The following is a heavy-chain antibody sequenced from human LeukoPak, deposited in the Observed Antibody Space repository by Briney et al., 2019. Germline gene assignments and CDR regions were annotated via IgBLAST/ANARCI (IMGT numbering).Heavy chain of an antibody. V-gene: IGHV3-74*01. CDR2: ISSDGITT. D-gene: IGHD6-19*01. CDR1: GFTLRSYW. J-gene: IGHJ4*02. Sequence: GGSLRLSCAASGFTLRSYWMHWVRQAPGKGLVWVSRISSDGITTTYADSVKGRFTISRDNAKNTLYLQMNSLRAEDTALYFCARDPDRSGWSTFEYWGQGTLVTVPS. CDR3: ARDPDRSGWSTFEY.